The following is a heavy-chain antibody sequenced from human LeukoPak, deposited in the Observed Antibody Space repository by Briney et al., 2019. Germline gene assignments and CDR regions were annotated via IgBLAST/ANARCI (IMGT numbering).Heavy chain of an antibody. Sequence: LSETLSLTCTVSGGSISSSSYYWGWIRQPPGKGLEWIGSIYYSGSTYYNPSLKSRVTISVDTSKNQFSLKLSSVTAADTAVYYCASYARSPFDYWGQGTLVTVSS. CDR2: IYYSGST. V-gene: IGHV4-39*01. D-gene: IGHD2-2*01. J-gene: IGHJ4*02. CDR3: ASYARSPFDY. CDR1: GGSISSSSYY.